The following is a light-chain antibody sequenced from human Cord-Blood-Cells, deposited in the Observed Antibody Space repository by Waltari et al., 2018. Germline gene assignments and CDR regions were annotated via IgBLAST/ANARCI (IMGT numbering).Light chain of an antibody. J-gene: IGKJ1*01. CDR1: QSISSW. CDR2: KAS. CDR3: KQYNSYWT. Sequence: DIQMTQSPSTLSASVGDRVTITCRASQSISSWLAWYQQKPGKAPKLLIYKASSLESWVPSRCSGSGSETEYTLTISSLQPDDFATYYCKQYNSYWTFGQGTKVEIK. V-gene: IGKV1-5*03.